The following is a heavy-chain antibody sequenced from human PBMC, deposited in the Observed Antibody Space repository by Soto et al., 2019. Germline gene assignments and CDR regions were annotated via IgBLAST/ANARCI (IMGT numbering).Heavy chain of an antibody. CDR1: AYTFTTHS. D-gene: IGHD1-1*01. CDR2: INGRTGQT. Sequence: ATVAVSCKASAYTFTTHSMHWVPRAPAQSLEWMGWINGRTGQTTHSHSFQDRTSINRHTSASTAYMELSGLRSEETAVYYCARGKGMEENYYYYGLDIWGQGTTVTSP. J-gene: IGHJ6*02. V-gene: IGHV1-3*01. CDR3: ARGKGMEENYYYYGLDI.